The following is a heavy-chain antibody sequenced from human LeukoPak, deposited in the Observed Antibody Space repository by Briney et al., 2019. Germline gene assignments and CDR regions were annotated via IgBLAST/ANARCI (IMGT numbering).Heavy chain of an antibody. V-gene: IGHV3-23*01. Sequence: GGSLRLSCAASGFTFSRKTMNWVRQAPGQGLEWVSAISGSGGSTYYADSVKGRFTISRDNSKNTLYLQMNSLRAEDTAVYYCAKDGKVVITLFDYWGQGTLVTVSS. CDR3: AKDGKVVITLFDY. D-gene: IGHD3-22*01. CDR1: GFTFSRKT. CDR2: ISGSGGST. J-gene: IGHJ4*02.